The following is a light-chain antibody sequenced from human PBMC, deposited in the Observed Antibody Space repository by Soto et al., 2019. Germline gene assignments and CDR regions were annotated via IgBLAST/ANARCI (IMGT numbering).Light chain of an antibody. J-gene: IGKJ5*01. Sequence: DIVMTQSPDSLSLSPGERATLSCRASQSVSSYLAWYQQKPGQAPRLLIYDASTRATGIPDRFSGSGSGTDFTLTISRLEPEDFAVYYCQEHASIFGQGTRLEIK. CDR3: QEHASI. V-gene: IGKV3-11*01. CDR1: QSVSSY. CDR2: DAS.